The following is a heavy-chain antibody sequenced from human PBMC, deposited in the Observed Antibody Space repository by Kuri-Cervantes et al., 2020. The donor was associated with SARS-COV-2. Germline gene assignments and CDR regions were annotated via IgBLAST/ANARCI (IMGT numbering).Heavy chain of an antibody. V-gene: IGHV3-7*01. Sequence: GESLKISCAASGFTFSSYWMSWVRQAPGKGLEWVANKKQDGSEKYYVDSVKGRFTISRDNSKNTLYLQMNSLRAEDTAVYYCARSNSGSYYRGIDYWGQGTLVTVSS. J-gene: IGHJ4*02. CDR2: KKQDGSEK. D-gene: IGHD1-26*01. CDR3: ARSNSGSYYRGIDY. CDR1: GFTFSSYW.